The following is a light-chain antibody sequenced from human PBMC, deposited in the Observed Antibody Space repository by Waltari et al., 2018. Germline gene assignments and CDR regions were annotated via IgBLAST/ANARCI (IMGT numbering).Light chain of an antibody. CDR2: GAS. Sequence: DIQMTQSPSSLSTSVGSRVTITCRASQSISSYVNWFQQKPGKAPKLLIFGASSLQSGVPSSFSGSGSGTEFTLTISSLQPEDFATYYCQQSYSTPITFGQGTRLEIK. V-gene: IGKV1-39*01. CDR3: QQSYSTPIT. CDR1: QSISSY. J-gene: IGKJ5*01.